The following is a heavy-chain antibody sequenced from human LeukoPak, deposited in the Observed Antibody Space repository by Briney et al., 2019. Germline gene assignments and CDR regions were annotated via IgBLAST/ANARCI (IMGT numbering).Heavy chain of an antibody. V-gene: IGHV1-8*03. CDR2: MNPNSGNT. Sequence: GASGKVSCKASGYTFTSYDINWVRQATGQGLEWMGWMNPNSGNTGYAQKFQGRVTITRNTSISTAYMELSSLRSEDTAVYYCARARYYYGSGSYMLWGQGTLVTVSS. J-gene: IGHJ4*02. CDR3: ARARYYYGSGSYML. CDR1: GYTFTSYD. D-gene: IGHD3-10*01.